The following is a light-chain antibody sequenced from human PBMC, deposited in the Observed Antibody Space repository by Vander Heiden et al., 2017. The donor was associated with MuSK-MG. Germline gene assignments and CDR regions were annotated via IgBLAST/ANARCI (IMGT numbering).Light chain of an antibody. Sequence: QSVLSQPASASGTPGQTVTISCSGSSSNLGSNYVYWFQQLPGAAPKLLIYTNNQRPPGVPDRFSGSKSGTSASLAISGLRSEDEATYLCASWDDILRGVFGGGTKLTVL. J-gene: IGLJ2*01. CDR3: ASWDDILRGV. CDR2: TNN. CDR1: SSNLGSNY. V-gene: IGLV1-47*02.